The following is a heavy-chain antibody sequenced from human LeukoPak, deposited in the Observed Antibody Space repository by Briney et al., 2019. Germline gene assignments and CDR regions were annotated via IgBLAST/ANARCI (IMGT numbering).Heavy chain of an antibody. Sequence: SETLSLTCAVSGGSFSSGGYSWSWIRQPPGKGLEWIGYIYHSGSTYYNPSLKSRVTISVDRSKNQFSLKLSSVTAADTAVYYCARSRGYSGYDAFDYWGQGTLVTVSS. D-gene: IGHD5-12*01. CDR3: ARSRGYSGYDAFDY. CDR1: GGSFSSGGYS. J-gene: IGHJ4*02. CDR2: IYHSGST. V-gene: IGHV4-30-2*01.